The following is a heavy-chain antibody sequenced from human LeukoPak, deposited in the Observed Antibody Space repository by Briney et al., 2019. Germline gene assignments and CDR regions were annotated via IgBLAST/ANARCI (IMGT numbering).Heavy chain of an antibody. CDR3: ARRRPVGQNRARWFDP. D-gene: IGHD2/OR15-2a*01. V-gene: IGHV4-34*01. Sequence: SETLSLTCAVYGGSFSGYYWSWIRQPPGKGLEWIGEINHSGSTNYNPSLKSRVTISVDTSKNQFSLKLSSVTAADTAVYYCARRRPVGQNRARWFDPWGQGTLVTVSS. CDR2: INHSGST. CDR1: GGSFSGYY. J-gene: IGHJ5*02.